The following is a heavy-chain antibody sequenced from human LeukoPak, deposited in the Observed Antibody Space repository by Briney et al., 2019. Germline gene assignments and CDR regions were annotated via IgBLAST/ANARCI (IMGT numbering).Heavy chain of an antibody. CDR1: GFTFSSYA. CDR3: ARGYGDPLGFDY. V-gene: IGHV3-30-3*01. D-gene: IGHD4-17*01. Sequence: GGSLRLSCAASGFTFSSYAMHWVRQAPGKGLEWVAVISYDGSNKYYVDSVKGRFTISRDNSKNTLYLQMNSLRAEDTAVYYCARGYGDPLGFDYWGQGTLVTVSS. J-gene: IGHJ4*02. CDR2: ISYDGSNK.